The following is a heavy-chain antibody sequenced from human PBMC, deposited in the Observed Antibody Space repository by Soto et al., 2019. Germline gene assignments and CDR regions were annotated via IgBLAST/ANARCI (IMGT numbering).Heavy chain of an antibody. J-gene: IGHJ4*02. Sequence: SETLSLTCAVSGGSFTSNNWWTWVRQPPGQGLEWVGEIYRTGSTNYNPSLKSRVTISLDKSENQFSLKVTSLTAADTAVYYCASRDPGTSVDYWGQGTLVTVSS. V-gene: IGHV4-4*02. CDR3: ASRDPGTSVDY. D-gene: IGHD1-7*01. CDR1: GGSFTSNNW. CDR2: IYRTGST.